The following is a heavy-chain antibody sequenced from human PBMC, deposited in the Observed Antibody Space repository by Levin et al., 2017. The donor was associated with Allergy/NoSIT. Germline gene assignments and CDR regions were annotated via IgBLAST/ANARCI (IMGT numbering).Heavy chain of an antibody. D-gene: IGHD6-19*01. Sequence: GGSLRLSCAASGFTFSSYSMNWVRQAPGKGLEWVSSISSSSSYIYYADSVKGRFTISRDNAKNSLYLQMNSLRAEDTAVYYCARDIRSCHSSGCGYWGQGTLVTVSS. V-gene: IGHV3-21*01. CDR3: ARDIRSCHSSGCGY. CDR1: GFTFSSYS. CDR2: ISSSSSYI. J-gene: IGHJ4*02.